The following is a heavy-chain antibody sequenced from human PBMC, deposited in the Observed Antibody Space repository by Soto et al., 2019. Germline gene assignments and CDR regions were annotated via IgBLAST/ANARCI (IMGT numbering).Heavy chain of an antibody. D-gene: IGHD5-12*01. CDR2: IYDSGST. J-gene: IGHJ6*02. V-gene: IGHV4-31*03. Sequence: VQLQESGPGLVKPSQTLSLTCTVSGGPITNYWSWILHHPGKDLESIGYIYDSGSTYYNPCLKSRITMSLDTSKNQLPLKLTPVTAADTAVYDCAIVTLGYVTGMHGWGQGTTVTVSS. CDR3: AIVTLGYVTGMHG. CDR1: GGPITNY.